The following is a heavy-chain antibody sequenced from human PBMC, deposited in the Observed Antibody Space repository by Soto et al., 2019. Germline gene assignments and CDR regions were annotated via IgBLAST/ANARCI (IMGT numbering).Heavy chain of an antibody. Sequence: GASVKVSCKDSGYTFTSYGISWVRQAPGQGLEWMGWISAYNGNTNYAQKLQGRVTMTTDTSTSTAYMELRSLRSDDTAVYYCARDLYDYIWGSPQSVFDYWGQGTLVTVSS. CDR1: GYTFTSYG. D-gene: IGHD3-16*01. V-gene: IGHV1-18*01. CDR3: ARDLYDYIWGSPQSVFDY. J-gene: IGHJ4*02. CDR2: ISAYNGNT.